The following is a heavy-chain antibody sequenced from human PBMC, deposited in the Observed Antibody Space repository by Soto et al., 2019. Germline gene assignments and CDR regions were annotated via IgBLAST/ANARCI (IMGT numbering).Heavy chain of an antibody. D-gene: IGHD5-12*01. CDR1: GYTFTSYY. V-gene: IGHV1-46*01. J-gene: IGHJ6*02. CDR3: ARERGEYSGHGEYYYYGMDV. CDR2: INPSGGST. Sequence: ASVKVSCKASGYTFTSYYMHWVRQAPGQGLEWMGIINPSGGSTSYAQKFQGRVTMTRDTSTSTVYMELSSLRSEGAAVYYCARERGEYSGHGEYYYYGMDVWGQGTTVTVSS.